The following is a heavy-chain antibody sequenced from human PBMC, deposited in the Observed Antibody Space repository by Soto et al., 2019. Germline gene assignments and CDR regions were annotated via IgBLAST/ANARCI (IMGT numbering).Heavy chain of an antibody. CDR3: ARCGFDRVRTARFDY. D-gene: IGHD3-10*01. Sequence: GESRKISRMGSGYSFTTYWIVWVRQMPGKGLEWMGIIYPGDSDTRYSPSFQGQVSISADKSISTAYLQWSSLKASDTAMYYCARCGFDRVRTARFDYWGQGTLVTVSS. CDR2: IYPGDSDT. V-gene: IGHV5-51*01. J-gene: IGHJ4*02. CDR1: GYSFTTYW.